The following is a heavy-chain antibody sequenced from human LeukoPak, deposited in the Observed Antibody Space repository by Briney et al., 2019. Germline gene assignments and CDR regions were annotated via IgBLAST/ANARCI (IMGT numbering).Heavy chain of an antibody. D-gene: IGHD2-21*02. CDR1: GGSISSGGYS. CDR2: IYYSGST. Sequence: SETLSLTCTVSGGSISSGGYSWSWIRQHPGKGLEWIGYIYYSGSTYYNPSLKSRVTISVDTSKNQFSLKLSSVTAADTAVYYCARGGLAYCGGDCYFYWGQGTLVTVSS. CDR3: ARGGLAYCGGDCYFY. J-gene: IGHJ4*02. V-gene: IGHV4-31*03.